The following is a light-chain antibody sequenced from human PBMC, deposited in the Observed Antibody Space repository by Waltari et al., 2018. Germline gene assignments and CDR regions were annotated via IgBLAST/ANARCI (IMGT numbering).Light chain of an antibody. J-gene: IGKJ4*01. CDR2: AAS. CDR3: LQDYIFPLT. Sequence: TCRESEDIRNDLGWYQQKPGKAPRLLIFAASTLQSGVPPRFSGSGSGTDFTLTISSLQPEDFATYFCLQDYIFPLTFGGGTTVEI. CDR1: EDIRND. V-gene: IGKV1-6*01.